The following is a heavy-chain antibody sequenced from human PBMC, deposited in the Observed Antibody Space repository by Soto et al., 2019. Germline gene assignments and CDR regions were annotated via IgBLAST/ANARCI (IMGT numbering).Heavy chain of an antibody. D-gene: IGHD3-10*01. CDR2: MGYNGFT. J-gene: IGHJ6*02. CDR1: GGPMNNYY. Sequence: QVQLQESGPGLVKPSETLSLTCTISGGPMNNYYCSWFRQPRGQGLEWIGYMGYNGFTRYNPSLRSRVAISVDTAKNQFSLNLSSVTAGDTALYYCARQGFGELHGLVDVWGQGITVTVSS. CDR3: ARQGFGELHGLVDV. V-gene: IGHV4-59*08.